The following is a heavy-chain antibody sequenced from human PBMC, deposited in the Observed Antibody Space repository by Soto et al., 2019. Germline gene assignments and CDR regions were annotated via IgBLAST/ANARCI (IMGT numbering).Heavy chain of an antibody. J-gene: IGHJ6*02. Sequence: QITLRESGPTLVKPTQTLTLTCTLSGFSLNTKGVGVGWIRQPPGKALEWLALIYWDDDRRYSSSLKSRLTITKDTSKNQVVLTMTNMDPVDTATYYCAHRKFFHETPHSFSGMDVWGQGTTVTVSS. V-gene: IGHV2-5*02. CDR3: AHRKFFHETPHSFSGMDV. CDR1: GFSLNTKGVG. CDR2: IYWDDDR.